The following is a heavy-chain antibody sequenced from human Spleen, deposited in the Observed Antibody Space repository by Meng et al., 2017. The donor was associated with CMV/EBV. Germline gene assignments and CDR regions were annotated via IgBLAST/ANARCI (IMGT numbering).Heavy chain of an antibody. V-gene: IGHV3-30*04. D-gene: IGHD6-13*01. CDR2: ISYDGSYK. Sequence: FSFRSYTMHWVLQAPGKGLEWVAVISYDGSYKYYADSVKGRFIISRDNSKNTMYLQMNSVRPEDTGVYYCARSVAAVVALGYYGLDVWGQGTTVTVSS. CDR1: FSFRSYT. J-gene: IGHJ6*02. CDR3: ARSVAAVVALGYYGLDV.